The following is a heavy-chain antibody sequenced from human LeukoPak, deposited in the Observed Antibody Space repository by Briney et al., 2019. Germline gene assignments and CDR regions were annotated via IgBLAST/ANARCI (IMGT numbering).Heavy chain of an antibody. CDR2: INRNSGGT. CDR1: GYTFTGYY. V-gene: IGHV1-2*02. J-gene: IGHJ4*02. D-gene: IGHD6-13*01. CDR3: ARGYLPNSSSWYGAFDY. Sequence: ASVKVSCKASGYTFTGYYMHWVRQAPGQGLEWMGWINRNSGGTNYAQKFQGRVTMTRDTSISTAYMELSRLRSDDTAVYYCARGYLPNSSSWYGAFDYWGQGTLVTVSS.